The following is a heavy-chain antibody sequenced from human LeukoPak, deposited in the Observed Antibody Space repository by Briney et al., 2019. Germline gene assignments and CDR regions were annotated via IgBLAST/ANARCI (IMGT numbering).Heavy chain of an antibody. CDR1: GFTFDDYA. CDR2: IRWNSARI. CDR3: AKGGSGGAHFDY. V-gene: IGHV3-9*01. J-gene: IGHJ4*02. D-gene: IGHD3-10*01. Sequence: GGSLRLSCAASGFTFDDYAMHCVRHDPGKGLEWVSGIRWNSARITYADSVKGRFTISTDNAKNSLYLQMNILRAEDTALYYCAKGGSGGAHFDYWGQGTLVTVSS.